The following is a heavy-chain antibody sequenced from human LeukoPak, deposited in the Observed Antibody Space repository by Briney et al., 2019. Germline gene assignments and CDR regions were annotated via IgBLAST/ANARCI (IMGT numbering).Heavy chain of an antibody. J-gene: IGHJ6*03. CDR3: AKGDYGYYYYMDV. D-gene: IGHD4-17*01. V-gene: IGHV3-23*01. Sequence: GGSLRLSCAASGLTFSSNALKWVRQAPGKGLEWVSTISGPGGSTYYGDSVKGRFTTSRDNSKNTVYPQMNSLRADDTAIYYCAKGDYGYYYYMDVWGKGTTVTVSS. CDR2: ISGPGGST. CDR1: GLTFSSNA.